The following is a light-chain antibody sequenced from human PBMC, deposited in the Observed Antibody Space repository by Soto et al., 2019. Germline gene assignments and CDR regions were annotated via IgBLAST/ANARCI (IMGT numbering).Light chain of an antibody. CDR1: SSDVGGY. CDR3: ISFTSSTSYV. Sequence: QSALTQPASVSGSPGQSITISCTGTSSDVGGYVSWYQQLPGKAPKLMIFDVSNRPSGVSNRFSGSKSGNTASLTISGLQAEDEADYYCISFTSSTSYVFGTGTKRTVL. CDR2: DVS. J-gene: IGLJ1*01. V-gene: IGLV2-14*01.